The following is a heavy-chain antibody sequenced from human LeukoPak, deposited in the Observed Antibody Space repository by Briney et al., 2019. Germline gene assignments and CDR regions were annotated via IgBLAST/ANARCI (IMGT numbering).Heavy chain of an antibody. CDR3: ARGHYDILTASYKWTPDY. V-gene: IGHV3-21*06. J-gene: IGHJ4*02. Sequence: GSLRLSCAASGFTFSTYNMNWVRQAPGKGLEWVSSITSGGTYTYYADSVKGRFTTSRDNAKNSLSLQLSSLRAEDTAVYYCARGHYDILTASYKWTPDYWGQGILVTVSS. CDR1: GFTFSTYN. CDR2: ITSGGTYT. D-gene: IGHD3-9*01.